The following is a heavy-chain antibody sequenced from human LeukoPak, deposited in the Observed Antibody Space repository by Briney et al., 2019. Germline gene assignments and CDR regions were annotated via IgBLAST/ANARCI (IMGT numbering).Heavy chain of an antibody. CDR1: GYTFTSYA. Sequence: ASVKVSCKASGYTFTSYAMHWVRQAPGQRLEWMGWINAGSGNTKYSQEFQDGVTITRDTSASTAYMELSSLRSEDMAVYYCARDARYSSSSYYYYYMDVWGKGTTVTVSS. J-gene: IGHJ6*03. CDR2: INAGSGNT. CDR3: ARDARYSSSSYYYYYMDV. D-gene: IGHD6-6*01. V-gene: IGHV1-3*03.